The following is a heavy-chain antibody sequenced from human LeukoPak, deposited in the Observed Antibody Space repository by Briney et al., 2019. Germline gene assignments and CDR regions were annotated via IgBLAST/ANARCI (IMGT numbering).Heavy chain of an antibody. Sequence: GGSLRLSCAASGITVNSNYMSWVRQAPGKGLEWVSVIYNGGNTYYADSVKGRFATSRVSSDNTLYLQMNSLRAEDTAVYYCARASGNYYAEYFHLWGQGTLVTVSS. CDR3: ARASGNYYAEYFHL. CDR1: GITVNSNY. CDR2: IYNGGNT. J-gene: IGHJ1*01. D-gene: IGHD1-26*01. V-gene: IGHV3-53*01.